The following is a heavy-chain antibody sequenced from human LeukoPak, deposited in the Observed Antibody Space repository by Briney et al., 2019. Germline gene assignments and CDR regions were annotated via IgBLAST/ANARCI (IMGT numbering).Heavy chain of an antibody. CDR2: ISSSSSYI. CDR1: GFTFSSYS. D-gene: IGHD3-10*01. V-gene: IGHV3-21*04. CDR3: TKGTYGSGSPGDY. J-gene: IGHJ4*02. Sequence: PGGSLRLSCAASGFTFSSYSMNWVRQAPGKGLEWVSSISSSSSYIYYADSVKGRFTISRDNAKNSLYLQMNSLRAEDTALYYCTKGTYGSGSPGDYWGQGTLVTVSS.